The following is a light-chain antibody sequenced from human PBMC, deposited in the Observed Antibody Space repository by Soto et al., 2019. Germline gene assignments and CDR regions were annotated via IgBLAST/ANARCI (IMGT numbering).Light chain of an antibody. Sequence: QSVLTQPPSVSGAPGQRVTISCTGSSSNIGAGYDVHWYQQLPGTAPKHLIYGNSNRPSGVPDRFSGSKSGTSASLAITGLQAEDEADYYSQSYDSSLSGFVVFGGGTQLTVL. CDR2: GNS. J-gene: IGLJ2*01. CDR1: SSNIGAGYD. V-gene: IGLV1-40*01. CDR3: QSYDSSLSGFVV.